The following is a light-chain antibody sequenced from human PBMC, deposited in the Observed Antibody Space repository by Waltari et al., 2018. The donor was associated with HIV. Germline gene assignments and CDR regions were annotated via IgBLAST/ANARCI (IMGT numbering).Light chain of an antibody. J-gene: IGLJ2*01. CDR3: LLSYSGAGG. CDR1: TGAVTSGHY. Sequence: QAVVTQEPSLTVSPGGTVTLTCGSSTGAVTSGHYSYWFQQKPGHAPRTLIYDTSNEHSWTPARFSGSRRGGKAALTLPGAQPEDEADYYCLLSYSGAGGFGGGTKLTVL. CDR2: DTS. V-gene: IGLV7-46*01.